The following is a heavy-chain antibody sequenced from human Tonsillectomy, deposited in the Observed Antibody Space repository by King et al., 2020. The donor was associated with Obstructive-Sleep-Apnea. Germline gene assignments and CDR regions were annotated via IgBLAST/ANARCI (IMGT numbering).Heavy chain of an antibody. CDR3: ARGSGAAAVNWFDP. D-gene: IGHD6-13*01. Sequence: VQLQQWGAGPLKPSETLSLTCAVFGGSFSDYYWSWIRQPPGKGLEWIGEINHSGSTNYNPSLKSRVTISADTSKNQFSLKLNSVTAADTAVYYCARGSGAAAVNWFDPWGQGTLVTVSS. J-gene: IGHJ5*02. V-gene: IGHV4-34*01. CDR2: INHSGST. CDR1: GGSFSDYY.